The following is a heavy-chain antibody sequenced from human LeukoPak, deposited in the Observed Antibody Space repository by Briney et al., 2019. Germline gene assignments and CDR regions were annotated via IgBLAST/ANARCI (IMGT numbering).Heavy chain of an antibody. Sequence: QSGGSLRLSCAASGFTFSIYGMHWVRQAPGKGLEGVAIISYDGSNKYYADSVKGRFTISTANSNNTLYLQLNSLRAEDTAVYYCAKENYSDSSGYFSFYFVYWGQGTLVTVSS. D-gene: IGHD3-22*01. CDR3: AKENYSDSSGYFSFYFVY. CDR1: GFTFSIYG. V-gene: IGHV3-30*18. CDR2: ISYDGSNK. J-gene: IGHJ4*02.